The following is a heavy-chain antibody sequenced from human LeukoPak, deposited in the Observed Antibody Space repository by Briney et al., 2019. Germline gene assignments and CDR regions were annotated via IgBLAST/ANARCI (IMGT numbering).Heavy chain of an antibody. Sequence: ASVKVSCKASGYTFTGYYMHWVRQAPGQGLEWMGWINPNSGGTNYAQKFQGRVTMTRDTSISTAYMELSRLRSDDTAVYYCARASSTHWDIAAAGTALQHWGQGTLVTVSS. CDR3: ARASSTHWDIAAAGTALQH. V-gene: IGHV1-2*02. CDR1: GYTFTGYY. CDR2: INPNSGGT. D-gene: IGHD6-13*01. J-gene: IGHJ1*01.